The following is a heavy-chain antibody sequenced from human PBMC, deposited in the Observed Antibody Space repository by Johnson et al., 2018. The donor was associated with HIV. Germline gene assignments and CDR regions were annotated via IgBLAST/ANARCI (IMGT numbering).Heavy chain of an antibody. CDR1: GFTVSSNY. J-gene: IGHJ3*02. V-gene: IGHV3-66*01. Sequence: VQVVESGGGLVQPGGSLRLSCAASGFTVSSNYMSWVRQAPGKGLEWVSVIYIGDSTYYADSVKGRFTIPRDNSKNTLYRQMNSLRAEDTAVYYCASPRAVAGGGAFDIWGQGTMVTVSS. CDR3: ASPRAVAGGGAFDI. D-gene: IGHD6-19*01. CDR2: IYIGDST.